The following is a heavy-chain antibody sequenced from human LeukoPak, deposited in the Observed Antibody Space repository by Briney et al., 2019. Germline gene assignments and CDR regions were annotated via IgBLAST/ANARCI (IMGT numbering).Heavy chain of an antibody. V-gene: IGHV1-18*01. J-gene: IGHJ4*02. CDR1: GYTFTNYA. CDR2: ISAYNGNT. Sequence: ASVKVSCQISGYTFTNYAISWMRQAPGQGLEWMGWISAYNGNTNYAQKLQGRVTMTTDTSTSTAYMELRSLRSDDTAVYYCARDYYYDSSGYYRSPGGLQDWGQGTLVTVSS. CDR3: ARDYYYDSSGYYRSPGGLQD. D-gene: IGHD3-22*01.